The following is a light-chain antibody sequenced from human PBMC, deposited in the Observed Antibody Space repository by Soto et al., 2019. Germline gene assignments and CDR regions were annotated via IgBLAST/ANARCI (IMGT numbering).Light chain of an antibody. CDR1: QSVRTY. CDR2: GAS. J-gene: IGKJ2*01. Sequence: DIQMTQSPSSLSASVGDRVTITCRASQSVRTYLNWYQRKPGKAPKVLIYGASALQSGVPSRFSGSGSWTDFTLTVSSLQPEDFATYYCQQSFTTPYTFVQGTKLEIK. V-gene: IGKV1-39*01. CDR3: QQSFTTPYT.